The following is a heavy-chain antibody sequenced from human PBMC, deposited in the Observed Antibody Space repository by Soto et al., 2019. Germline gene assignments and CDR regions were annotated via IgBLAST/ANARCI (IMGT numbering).Heavy chain of an antibody. CDR2: ISSSSSTI. V-gene: IGHV3-48*02. CDR3: ARVWATVGEDV. CDR1: GFTFSSYS. D-gene: IGHD4-4*01. Sequence: EVQLVESGGGLVQPGGSLRLSCAASGFTFSSYSMNWVRQAPGKGLEWVSYISSSSSTIYYADSVKGRFTISRDNAKNSLDLQMNSLRDEDTAVYYCARVWATVGEDVWGQGTTVTVSS. J-gene: IGHJ6*02.